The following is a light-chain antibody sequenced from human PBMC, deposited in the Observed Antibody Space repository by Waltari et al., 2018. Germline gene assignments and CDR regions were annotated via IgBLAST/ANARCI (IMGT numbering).Light chain of an antibody. CDR3: AAWDDSLSAWL. CDR2: IND. Sequence: QSVLTQPPSASGTPGQRVIIYCSGSSSNIGRNPVNWYQQVPGTAPRLVMFINDQRPSGVPDRFSASKSGTSASLAISGLQSEDEADYYCAAWDDSLSAWLFGGGTKLTVL. V-gene: IGLV1-44*01. CDR1: SSNIGRNP. J-gene: IGLJ2*01.